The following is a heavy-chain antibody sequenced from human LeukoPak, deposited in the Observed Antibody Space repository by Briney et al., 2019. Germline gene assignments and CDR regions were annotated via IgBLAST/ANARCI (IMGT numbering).Heavy chain of an antibody. D-gene: IGHD3-22*01. CDR1: GFTFSSYA. CDR2: ISGSGGST. V-gene: IGHV3-23*01. CDR3: ARRWDYYDSSGYPHNWFDP. Sequence: GGSLRLSCAASGFTFSSYAMSWVRQAPGKGLEWVSAISGSGGSTYYADSVKGRFTISRDNSKNTLYLQMNSLRAEDTAVYYCARRWDYYDSSGYPHNWFDPWGQGTLVTVSS. J-gene: IGHJ5*02.